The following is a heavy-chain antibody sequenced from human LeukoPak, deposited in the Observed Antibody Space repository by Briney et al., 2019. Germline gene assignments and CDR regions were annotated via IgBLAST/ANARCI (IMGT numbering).Heavy chain of an antibody. J-gene: IGHJ3*02. CDR1: GGSISSHY. V-gene: IGHV4-59*11. Sequence: SETLSLTCTVSGGSISSHYWSWIRQPPGKGLEWIGYIYYGGSTNYNPSLKSRVTISVDTSKNQFSLKLSSVTAADTAVYYCARGQLLLLWFGELQPDAFDIWGQGTMVTVSS. D-gene: IGHD3-10*01. CDR2: IYYGGST. CDR3: ARGQLLLLWFGELQPDAFDI.